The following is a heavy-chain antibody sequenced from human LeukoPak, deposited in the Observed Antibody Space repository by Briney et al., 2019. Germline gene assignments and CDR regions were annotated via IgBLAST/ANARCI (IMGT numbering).Heavy chain of an antibody. D-gene: IGHD1-20*01. CDR3: ARGGGITGTTRIY. V-gene: IGHV3-21*01. CDR2: ISSSSSYI. CDR1: GFTFSSYS. J-gene: IGHJ4*02. Sequence: GGSLRLSCAASGFTFSSYSMNWVRQAPGKGLEWVSSISSSSSYIYYADSVKGRFTISRDNAKNSLYLQMNSLRAEDTAVYYCARGGGITGTTRIYWGQGTLVTVSS.